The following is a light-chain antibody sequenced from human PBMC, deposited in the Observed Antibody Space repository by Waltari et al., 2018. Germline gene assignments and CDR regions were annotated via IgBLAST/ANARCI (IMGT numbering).Light chain of an antibody. V-gene: IGKV4-1*01. CDR1: QTLLYTSNNKNY. CDR3: QQYFSSPYT. Sequence: DIVMTQSPDSLSVCLGERATINWKSSQTLLYTSNNKNYLTWYQHKSGQPPKVLIFWASTRESGVAERFNGSGSGSDFTLTINSLQPEDVAVYFCQQYFSSPYTFGQGTKLEIK. J-gene: IGKJ2*01. CDR2: WAS.